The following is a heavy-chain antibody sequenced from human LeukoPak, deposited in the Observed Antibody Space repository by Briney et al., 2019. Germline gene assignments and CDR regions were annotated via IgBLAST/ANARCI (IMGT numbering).Heavy chain of an antibody. D-gene: IGHD3-3*01. J-gene: IGHJ4*02. CDR2: IYYSGST. CDR1: GGSISSGDYY. CDR3: ARDLVYDFWSGYIDY. Sequence: PSETLSLTCTVSGGSISSGDYYWSWIRQPPGKGLGWIGYIYYSGSTYYNPSLKSRVTISVDTSKNQFSLKLSSVTAADTAVYYCARDLVYDFWSGYIDYWGQGTLVTVSS. V-gene: IGHV4-30-4*08.